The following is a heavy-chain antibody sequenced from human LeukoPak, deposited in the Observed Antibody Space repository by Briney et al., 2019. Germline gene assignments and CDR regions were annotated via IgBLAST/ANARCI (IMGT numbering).Heavy chain of an antibody. Sequence: GGSLRLSCAASGFTFGSYAIYWVRQAPGKGLEWVSGISGSGGITYFADSVKGRFTISRDNSKNTVYLQINSLRAEDTALYYCAKTTAGYSSGRYPGWPTDYWGQGTLVTVSS. CDR3: AKTTAGYSSGRYPGWPTDY. J-gene: IGHJ4*02. V-gene: IGHV3-23*01. D-gene: IGHD6-19*01. CDR2: ISGSGGIT. CDR1: GFTFGSYA.